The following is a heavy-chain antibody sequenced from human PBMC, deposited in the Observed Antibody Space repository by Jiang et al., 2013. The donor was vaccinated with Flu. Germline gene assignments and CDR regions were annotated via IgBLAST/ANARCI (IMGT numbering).Heavy chain of an antibody. CDR1: GYSFTSYW. CDR2: IDPSDSYT. V-gene: IGHV5-10-1*01. D-gene: IGHD6-19*01. CDR3: ASALAVAGTQGWFDP. Sequence: KGSGYSFTSYWISWVRQMPGKGLEWMGRIDPSDSYTNYSPSFQGHVTISADKSISTAYLQWSSLKASDTAMYYCASALAVAGTQGWFDPWGQGTLVTVSS. J-gene: IGHJ5*02.